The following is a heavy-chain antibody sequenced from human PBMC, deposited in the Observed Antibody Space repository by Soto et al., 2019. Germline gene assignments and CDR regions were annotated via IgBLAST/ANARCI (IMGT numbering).Heavy chain of an antibody. Sequence: EVQLLESGGGLVQPGGSLRLSCAASGFTFSSYAMSWVRQAPGKGLEWVSSISGSGGSTYYADSVKGRFTISRDNSKNTLYLQMNSLRAEDTAVYYCAKLSSTYRYDTSGYPYFDYWGQGTLVTVPS. V-gene: IGHV3-23*01. CDR1: GFTFSSYA. J-gene: IGHJ4*02. CDR3: AKLSSTYRYDTSGYPYFDY. CDR2: ISGSGGST. D-gene: IGHD3-22*01.